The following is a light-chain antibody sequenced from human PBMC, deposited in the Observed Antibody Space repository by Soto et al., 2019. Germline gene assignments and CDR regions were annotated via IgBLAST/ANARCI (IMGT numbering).Light chain of an antibody. CDR3: LQHNSYP. CDR1: QGIRND. V-gene: IGKV1-17*01. CDR2: AAS. Sequence: DIQMTQSPSSLSASVGDRVTITCRAIQGIRNDLGWYQQKPVKAPKRMIYAASSLQSGVPSRFSGSGSGTEFTLTISSLQPEDFATYYCLQHNSYPLGGGTKVEIK. J-gene: IGKJ4*01.